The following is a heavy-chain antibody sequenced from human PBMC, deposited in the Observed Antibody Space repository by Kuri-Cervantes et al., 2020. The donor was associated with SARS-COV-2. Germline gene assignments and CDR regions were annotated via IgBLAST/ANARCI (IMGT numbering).Heavy chain of an antibody. D-gene: IGHD5-24*01. V-gene: IGHV3-30*01. J-gene: IGHJ4*02. CDR2: ISYDGSNK. CDR1: GFTFSSYA. CDR3: ARDDVEMATITSFDY. Sequence: GGSLRLSCAASGFTFSSYAMHWVRQAPGKGLEWVAVISYDGSNKYYADSVKGRFTISRDNSKNTLYLQMNSLRAEDTAVYYCARDDVEMATITSFDYWGQGTLVTVSS.